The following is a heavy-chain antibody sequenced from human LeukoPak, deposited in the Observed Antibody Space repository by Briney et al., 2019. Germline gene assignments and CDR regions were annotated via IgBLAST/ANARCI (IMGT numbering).Heavy chain of an antibody. CDR2: ISSSSSYI. CDR1: GFTFSSYN. Sequence: GGSLRLSCAASGFTFSSYNMNWVRQAPGKGLEWVSSISSSSSYIDYADSVKGRVTISRDNAKNSLFLQMNNLRAEDTAVYYCASEGFDYWGQGTLVTVSS. J-gene: IGHJ4*02. CDR3: ASEGFDY. V-gene: IGHV3-21*01.